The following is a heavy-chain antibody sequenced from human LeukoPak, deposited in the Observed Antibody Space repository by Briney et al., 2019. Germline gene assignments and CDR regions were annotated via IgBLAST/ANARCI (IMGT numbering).Heavy chain of an antibody. Sequence: PGGSLRLSCAASGFTFSSYGMHWVRQAPGKGPEWVAVIWYDGSNKYYADSVKGRFTISRDNSKNTLYLQMNSLRAEDTAVYYCARGGDWAAGYFDLWGRGTLVTVSS. J-gene: IGHJ2*01. V-gene: IGHV3-33*01. CDR2: IWYDGSNK. CDR3: ARGGDWAAGYFDL. D-gene: IGHD2-21*02. CDR1: GFTFSSYG.